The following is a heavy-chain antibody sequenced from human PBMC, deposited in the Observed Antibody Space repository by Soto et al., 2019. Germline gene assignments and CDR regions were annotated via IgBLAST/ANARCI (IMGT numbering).Heavy chain of an antibody. D-gene: IGHD5-18*01. Sequence: SETLSLTCTVSGGSVTSDEDYWTWIRQSPGKGLEWIGNISNSGSTGYNPSLKTRLSMSVDRSKNQFTLRLTSVTAADTAVYFCATESGSTYGYFDHWGQGTQVTVSS. V-gene: IGHV4-30-4*01. CDR2: ISNSGST. J-gene: IGHJ4*02. CDR1: GGSVTSDEDY. CDR3: ATESGSTYGYFDH.